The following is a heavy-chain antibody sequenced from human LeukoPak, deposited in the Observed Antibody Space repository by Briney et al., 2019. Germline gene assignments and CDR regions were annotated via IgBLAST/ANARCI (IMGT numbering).Heavy chain of an antibody. CDR3: ARDRGYYTFDY. V-gene: IGHV3-9*01. D-gene: IGHD3-22*01. J-gene: IGHJ4*02. CDR2: ISWNSGSI. CDR1: GFTFDDYA. Sequence: GGSLRLSCAASGFTFDDYAMHWVRQAPGKGLEWVSGISWNSGSIGYADSVKGRFTISRDNAKNSLYLQMTGLRTEDTAVYYCARDRGYYTFDYWGQGTLVTVSS.